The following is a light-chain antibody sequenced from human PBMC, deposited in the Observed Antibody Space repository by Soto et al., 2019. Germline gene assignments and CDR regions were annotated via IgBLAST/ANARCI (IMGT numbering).Light chain of an antibody. Sequence: EIVMTQSPATLSVSPGERATLSCRARQSVSSNLAWYQQKPGQAPRLLIYGASTRATGIPARFSGSGSGTEFTLTISSLQSEDFAVYYCQQYNNWPPTFDQGTRLEIK. V-gene: IGKV3-15*01. CDR2: GAS. CDR3: QQYNNWPPT. J-gene: IGKJ5*01. CDR1: QSVSSN.